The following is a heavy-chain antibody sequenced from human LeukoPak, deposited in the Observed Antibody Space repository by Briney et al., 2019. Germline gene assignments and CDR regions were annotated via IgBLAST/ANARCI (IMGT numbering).Heavy chain of an antibody. J-gene: IGHJ4*02. CDR2: ISSSSSYI. D-gene: IGHD6-13*01. Sequence: GGSLRRSCAASRFTFSSYSMNWVRQAPGKGLEWVSSISSSSSYIYYADSVKGRFTISRDNAKNSLYLQMNSLRAEDTAVYYCRGWAAAGNANCRYCDYWGQGTLVTVSS. V-gene: IGHV3-21*01. CDR1: RFTFSSYS. CDR3: RGWAAAGNANCRYCDY.